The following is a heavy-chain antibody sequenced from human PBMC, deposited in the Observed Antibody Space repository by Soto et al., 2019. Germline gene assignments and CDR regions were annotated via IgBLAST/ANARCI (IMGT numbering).Heavy chain of an antibody. Sequence: GGSLRLSCAASRFTFSSYAMTWVRQAPGKGLEWVASIRGSGSGTYYADSAKGRFTISRDNSKNTLYLQMNSLRADDTAVYYCTRDPNGDYIGAFDFWDQGTMVTVSS. J-gene: IGHJ3*01. CDR3: TRDPNGDYIGAFDF. CDR2: IRGSGSGT. CDR1: RFTFSSYA. V-gene: IGHV3-23*01. D-gene: IGHD4-17*01.